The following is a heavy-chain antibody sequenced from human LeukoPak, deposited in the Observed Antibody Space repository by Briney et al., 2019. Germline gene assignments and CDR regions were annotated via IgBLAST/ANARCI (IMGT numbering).Heavy chain of an antibody. D-gene: IGHD3-22*01. CDR1: YGSISGYY. Sequence: SETLSLTCTVSYGSISGYYWSWFRQPPGKGLEWIGYVHYSGITIYNPSLKSRVTLSIDTSENQLSLRLNSVTAADTAVYYCARDGGRLDYYDSSGYIDWGQGTLVTVSP. CDR2: VHYSGIT. J-gene: IGHJ4*02. CDR3: ARDGGRLDYYDSSGYID. V-gene: IGHV4-59*12.